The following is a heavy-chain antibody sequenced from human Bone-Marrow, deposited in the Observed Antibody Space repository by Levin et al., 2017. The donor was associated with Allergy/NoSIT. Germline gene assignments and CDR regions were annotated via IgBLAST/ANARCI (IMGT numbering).Heavy chain of an antibody. CDR1: GFTVSGYY. CDR2: IYDAGRT. V-gene: IGHV3-53*01. J-gene: IGHJ4*02. CDR3: ARVRFPGYHGSGSYYNEYYFDS. D-gene: IGHD3-10*01. Sequence: GGSLRLSCAASGFTVSGYYLSWVRQAPGKGLEWVSTIYDAGRTYYSDSVKGRFTISRDNSKDTLYLQMNSLRADDTAVYYCARVRFPGYHGSGSYYNEYYFDSWGQGTLVTVSS.